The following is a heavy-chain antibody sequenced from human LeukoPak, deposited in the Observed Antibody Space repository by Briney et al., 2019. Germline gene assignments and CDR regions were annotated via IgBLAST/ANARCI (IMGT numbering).Heavy chain of an antibody. CDR3: ARAYYGSGSYYNEYYYYYMDV. Sequence: SETLSLTCTVSGGSISSYYWSWIRQPAGKGLEWIGRIYTSGSTNYNPSLKSRVTMSVDTSKNQFSLKLSSVTAADTAVYYCARAYYGSGSYYNEYYYYYMDVWGKGTTVTISS. CDR2: IYTSGST. V-gene: IGHV4-4*07. CDR1: GGSISSYY. D-gene: IGHD3-10*01. J-gene: IGHJ6*03.